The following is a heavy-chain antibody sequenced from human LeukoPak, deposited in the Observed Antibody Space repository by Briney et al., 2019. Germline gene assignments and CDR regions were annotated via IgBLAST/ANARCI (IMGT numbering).Heavy chain of an antibody. CDR3: ARQVDVKYCSSTSCYVWDWFDP. V-gene: IGHV1-69*01. D-gene: IGHD2-2*01. J-gene: IGHJ5*02. CDR2: IIQMLCTA. Sequence: SAVKVSCKASGGTFSSYAISWVRQAPGQGLEWMGGIIQMLCTANYAQKFQGRVTITADESTSTAYMELSSLRSEDTAVYYCARQVDVKYCSSTSCYVWDWFDPWGQGTLVTVSS. CDR1: GGTFSSYA.